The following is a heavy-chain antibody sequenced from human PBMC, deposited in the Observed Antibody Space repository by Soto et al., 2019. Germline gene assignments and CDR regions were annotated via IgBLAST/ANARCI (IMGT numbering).Heavy chain of an antibody. J-gene: IGHJ4*02. CDR1: GFSLSTSGVG. V-gene: IGHV2-5*02. CDR3: AHSAPRALGIDY. CDR2: IYWDDDK. Sequence: QITLKESGPTLVKPTQTLTLTCTFSGFSLSTSGVGVGWIRQPPGKALEWLALIYWDDDKRYSPSLKTRLTITKDTSKNQVVLTMTDMDPVDTATYYCAHSAPRALGIDYWGQGTLVTVSS. D-gene: IGHD6-6*01.